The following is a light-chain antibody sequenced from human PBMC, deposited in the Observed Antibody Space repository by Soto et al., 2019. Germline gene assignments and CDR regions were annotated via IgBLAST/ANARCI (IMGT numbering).Light chain of an antibody. J-gene: IGLJ1*01. CDR2: AVT. CDR3: CSYVSSKTYL. V-gene: IGLV2-14*03. CDR1: RVHVAGYNY. Sequence: QSVLAQPASVSVSPRQSITISCTGTRVHVAGYNYVSLXQQQPGKGPKLIIYAVTNRPSGGSDRFSCSKSDNTASLTISGLQTEDEAEYYCCSYVSSKTYLCGTGTKVTVL.